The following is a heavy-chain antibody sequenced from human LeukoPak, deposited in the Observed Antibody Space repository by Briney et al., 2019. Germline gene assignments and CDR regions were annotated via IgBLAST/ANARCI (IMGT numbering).Heavy chain of an antibody. CDR1: GYTFTGYY. V-gene: IGHV1-2*02. CDR3: ARDLSFGQLVQSH. J-gene: IGHJ4*02. CDR2: INPNSGGT. Sequence: ASVKVSCKASGYTFTGYYMHWVRQAPGQGLEWMGWINPNSGGTNYAQKFQGRVTMTRDTSISTAYTELSRLRSDDTAVYYCARDLSFGQLVQSHWGQGTLVTVSS. D-gene: IGHD6-13*01.